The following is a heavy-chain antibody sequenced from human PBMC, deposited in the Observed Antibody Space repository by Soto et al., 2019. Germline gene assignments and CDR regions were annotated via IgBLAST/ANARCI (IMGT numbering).Heavy chain of an antibody. V-gene: IGHV4-59*08. D-gene: IGHD6-6*01. CDR1: GGSISSYY. CDR3: ARLNRIVAARLKWFDP. Sequence: QVQLQESGPGLVKPSETLSLTCTVSGGSISSYYWSWIRQPPGKGLEWIGYIYYSGSTNYNPSLKSRVTISVDTSKNQFSLKLSSVTAADTAVYYCARLNRIVAARLKWFDPWGQGTLVTVSS. CDR2: IYYSGST. J-gene: IGHJ5*02.